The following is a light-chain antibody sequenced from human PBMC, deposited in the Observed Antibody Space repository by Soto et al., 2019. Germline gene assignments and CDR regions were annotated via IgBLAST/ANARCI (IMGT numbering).Light chain of an antibody. CDR3: SSYTTSNTRQIV. CDR1: SSDVGGYNY. Sequence: QSVLTQPASVSGSPGQSITISCTGTSSDVGGYNYVSWYQHHPGKAPKLMIYDASNRPSGVSNRFSGPKSGNAASLTISGLQPEDEADYYCSSYTTSNTRQIVFGTGTKVTVL. CDR2: DAS. V-gene: IGLV2-14*03. J-gene: IGLJ1*01.